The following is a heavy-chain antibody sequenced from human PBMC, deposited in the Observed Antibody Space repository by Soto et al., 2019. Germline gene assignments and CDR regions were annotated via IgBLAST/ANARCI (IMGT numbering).Heavy chain of an antibody. J-gene: IGHJ4*02. CDR3: ARSSIVPRLLMYPFDY. V-gene: IGHV4-30-4*01. CDR1: GDPINTPHYY. D-gene: IGHD2-8*01. CDR2: IYYSGST. Sequence: SETLSLTCTVSGDPINTPHYYWSWIRQSPGKGLEWIGYIYYSGSTYYNPSLKSRVIISEDTPKNQFSLKLAYVTAADTAVYYCARSSIVPRLLMYPFDYWGQGTLVTVS.